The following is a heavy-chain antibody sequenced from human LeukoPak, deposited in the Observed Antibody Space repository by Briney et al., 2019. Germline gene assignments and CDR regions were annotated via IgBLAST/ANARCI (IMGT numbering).Heavy chain of an antibody. J-gene: IGHJ4*02. V-gene: IGHV5-51*01. CDR1: GYRFTSYW. CDR3: ARHSDGYPDY. D-gene: IGHD5-24*01. Sequence: GESLKISCKGSGYRFTSYWIGWVRQMPGKGLEWMGNTYPGDSDARYSPSFQGHVTISADRSISTAYLQWSSLKASDTAMYYCARHSDGYPDYWGQGTLVTVSS. CDR2: TYPGDSDA.